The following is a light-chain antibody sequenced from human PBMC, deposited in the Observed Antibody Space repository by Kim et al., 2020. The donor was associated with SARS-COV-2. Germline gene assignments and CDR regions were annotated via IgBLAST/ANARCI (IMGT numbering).Light chain of an antibody. CDR1: QSVSSSY. V-gene: IGKV3-20*01. CDR3: QQYGSSPGT. Sequence: PTGERATLSCRTSQSVSSSYLAWYQQKPGQAPRLLIYGASSRATGIPDRFSGSGSGTDFTLTISRLEPEDFAVYYCQQYGSSPGTFGQGTKVDIK. J-gene: IGKJ1*01. CDR2: GAS.